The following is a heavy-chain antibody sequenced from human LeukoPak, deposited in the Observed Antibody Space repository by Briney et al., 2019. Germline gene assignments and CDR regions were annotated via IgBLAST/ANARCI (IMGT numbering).Heavy chain of an antibody. CDR3: ADYKFRRGELPFDM. V-gene: IGHV3-30-3*01. CDR1: VLTFSSYA. J-gene: IGHJ3*02. D-gene: IGHD3-10*01. CDR2: ISYDGSNK. Sequence: GGSLRLSCAASVLTFSSYAVHWVRQAPGKGLEWVAVISYDGSNKYYADSVKGRFTIPRDNSKNTLYLQMNSLRAEDTAVYYFADYKFRRGELPFDMWGQGTMVTVSS.